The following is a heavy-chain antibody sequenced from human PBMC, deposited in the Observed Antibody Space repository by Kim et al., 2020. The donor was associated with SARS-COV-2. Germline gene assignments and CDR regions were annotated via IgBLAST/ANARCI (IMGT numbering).Heavy chain of an antibody. Sequence: GGSLRLSCAASGFTFSSYSMNWVRQAPGKGLEWVSYISSSSSTIYYADSVKGRFTISRDNAKNSLYLQMNSLRAEDTAVYYCARDNYADYGDYNYYYYYGMDVWGQGTTVTVSS. CDR1: GFTFSSYS. J-gene: IGHJ6*02. D-gene: IGHD4-17*01. CDR3: ARDNYADYGDYNYYYYYGMDV. CDR2: ISSSSSTI. V-gene: IGHV3-48*04.